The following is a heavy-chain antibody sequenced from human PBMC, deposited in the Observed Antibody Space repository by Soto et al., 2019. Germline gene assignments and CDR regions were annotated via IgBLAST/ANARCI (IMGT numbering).Heavy chain of an antibody. D-gene: IGHD3-10*01. CDR2: ISYDGSNK. CDR1: GFTFSSYG. CDR3: AKDLGPMVRGVIFWDS. J-gene: IGHJ4*02. V-gene: IGHV3-30*18. Sequence: QVQLVESGGGVVQPGRSLRLSCAASGFTFSSYGMHWVRQAPGKGLELVAVISYDGSNKYYADSVKGRFTISRDNSKNTLELQMNSLRAEDTAVYYCAKDLGPMVRGVIFWDSWGQGTLVTVSS.